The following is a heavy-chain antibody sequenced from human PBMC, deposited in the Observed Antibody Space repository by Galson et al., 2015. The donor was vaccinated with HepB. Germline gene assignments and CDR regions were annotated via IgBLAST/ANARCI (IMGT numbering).Heavy chain of an antibody. Sequence: SLRLSCAASGFTFTTSNMHWVRQTPVKGLEWLAIISDDGITAFYADSVKGRFTISRDNSKNTLFLQMNSLRPDDTAVYYCARDFGWNFDNWGQG. V-gene: IGHV3-30-3*01. CDR2: ISDDGITA. CDR1: GFTFTTSN. J-gene: IGHJ4*02. CDR3: ARDFGWNFDN. D-gene: IGHD6-19*01.